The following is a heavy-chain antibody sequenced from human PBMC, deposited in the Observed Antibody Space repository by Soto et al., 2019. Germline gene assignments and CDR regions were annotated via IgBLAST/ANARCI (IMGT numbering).Heavy chain of an antibody. J-gene: IGHJ4*02. CDR3: AKEQSSGFYRVVDY. CDR2: ITYDGSEI. Sequence: QVQVVESGGGVVQPGRSLRLSCAASGFTLSCCGMHWLRQAPGKGLEWVGVITYDGSEIHYGDSVKGRFTISRDSSENTVYMQMNSLRVEASAVYYCAKEQSSGFYRVVDYWGQGTLVTVSP. CDR1: GFTLSCCG. V-gene: IGHV3-30*18. D-gene: IGHD6-19*01.